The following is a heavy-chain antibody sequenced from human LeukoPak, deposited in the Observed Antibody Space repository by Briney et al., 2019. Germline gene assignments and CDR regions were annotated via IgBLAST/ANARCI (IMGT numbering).Heavy chain of an antibody. CDR3: ARGLGDCSSTSCLNWFDP. V-gene: IGHV4-59*01. D-gene: IGHD2-2*01. CDR1: GGSFSPYY. Sequence: SETLSLTCSVSGGSFSPYYWSWIRQPPGKGLEWVGYIHYTGSTNYNPSLKSRVTISVDTSKNQFSLKLSSVTAADTAVYYCARGLGDCSSTSCLNWFDPWGQGTLVTVSS. CDR2: IHYTGST. J-gene: IGHJ5*02.